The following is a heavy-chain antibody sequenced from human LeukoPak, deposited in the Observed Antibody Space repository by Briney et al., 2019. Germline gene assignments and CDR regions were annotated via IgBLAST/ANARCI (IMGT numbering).Heavy chain of an antibody. CDR2: IYHRGSA. J-gene: IGHJ4*02. CDR3: ARAGDFYVSGSYLGY. V-gene: IGHV4-59*01. D-gene: IGHD3-10*01. CDR1: GGSISSYY. Sequence: SETLSLTCTVSGGSISSYYWTWIRQPPGKGLEWIGYIYHRGSANYNPSLKSRVTISVDTSKNQFSLTLSSVTAADAAVYYCARAGDFYVSGSYLGYWGQGTLVTVSS.